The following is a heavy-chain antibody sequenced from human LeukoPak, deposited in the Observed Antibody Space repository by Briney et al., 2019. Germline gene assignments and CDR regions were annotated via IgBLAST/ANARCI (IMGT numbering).Heavy chain of an antibody. J-gene: IGHJ6*03. CDR1: GFTFSSYG. D-gene: IGHD6-6*01. Sequence: PGGALRLSCAASGFTFSSYGMHSARQAPGKGLEGVAFIRYDGSNKYYADSVKGRFTISRDNSKNTLYLQMNSLRAEDTAVYYCAKSAQQLVRGGINYYYYYMDVWGKGTTVTVSS. V-gene: IGHV3-30*02. CDR3: AKSAQQLVRGGINYYYYYMDV. CDR2: IRYDGSNK.